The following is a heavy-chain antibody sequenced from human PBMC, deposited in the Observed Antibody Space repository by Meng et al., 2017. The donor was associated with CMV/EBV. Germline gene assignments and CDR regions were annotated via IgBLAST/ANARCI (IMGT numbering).Heavy chain of an antibody. Sequence: GSLRLSCSVSGGSISTGSHFWAWIRQPPGKGLEWIGTIYHSGSTYYNLSHKSRVTISTDTSKNLFSLKLNSVTAADTAVYYCARVGYFATSGPHDAFDIWGQGTLVT. CDR3: ARVGYFATSGPHDAFDI. J-gene: IGHJ3*02. CDR1: GGSISTGSHF. CDR2: IYHSGST. V-gene: IGHV4-39*07. D-gene: IGHD3-22*01.